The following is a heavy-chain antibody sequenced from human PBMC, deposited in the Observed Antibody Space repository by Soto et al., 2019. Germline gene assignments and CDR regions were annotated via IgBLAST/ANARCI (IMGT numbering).Heavy chain of an antibody. J-gene: IGHJ3*01. Sequence: DVQLVESGGGLFQPGESLRLSCAASGLTISGKKYVAWVRQAPGKGLEWVSALYDLDGSFYADSVKGRFTTSSDSSKTTVYLQMNDLRPDDTAVYYCATWNEREHAYDVWGQGTTVTVSS. CDR3: ATWNEREHAYDV. V-gene: IGHV3-53*01. D-gene: IGHD1-1*01. CDR2: LYDLDGS. CDR1: GLTISGKKY.